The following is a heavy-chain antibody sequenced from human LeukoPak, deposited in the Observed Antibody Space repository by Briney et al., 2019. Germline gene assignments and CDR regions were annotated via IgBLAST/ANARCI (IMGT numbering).Heavy chain of an antibody. CDR1: GFTVSSSY. Sequence: GGSLRLSCAASGFTVSSSYMSWVRQAPGKGLEWVSVIYTGGSTYYADSVKGRFTISRDNSKNTLYLQMNSLRAEDTAVYYCTRDRPVHGSGSFSDNWGQGTLVTVSS. CDR3: TRDRPVHGSGSFSDN. CDR2: IYTGGST. J-gene: IGHJ4*02. D-gene: IGHD3-10*01. V-gene: IGHV3-53*01.